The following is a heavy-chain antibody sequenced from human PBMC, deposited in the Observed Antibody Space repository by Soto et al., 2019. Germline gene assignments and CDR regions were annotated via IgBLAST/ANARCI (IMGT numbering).Heavy chain of an antibody. V-gene: IGHV3-49*03. J-gene: IGHJ4*02. CDR3: TRDLYSGPAEGRGSXXX. Sequence: GGSLRLSCTASGFTFGDYAMSWFRQAPGKGLEWVGFIRSKAYGGTTEYAASVKGRFTISRDDSKSIAYLQMNNLKTEDTAVYYCTRDLYSGPAEGRGSXXXWGQGTLVTVSS. CDR1: GFTFGDYA. D-gene: IGHD2-21*01. CDR2: IRSKAYGGTT.